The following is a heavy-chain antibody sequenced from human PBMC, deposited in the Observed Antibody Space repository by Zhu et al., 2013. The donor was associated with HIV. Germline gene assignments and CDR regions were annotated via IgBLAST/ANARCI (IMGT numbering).Heavy chain of an antibody. CDR2: MNPNSGNT. J-gene: IGHJ6*02. V-gene: IGHV1-8*01. D-gene: IGHD6-6*01. CDR3: ARDGVYYREYRFYGMDV. CDR1: GGSFSNYG. Sequence: QVQLMQSGTEVKKPGSSVKVSFGSSVKVSCKASGGSFSNYGVNWVRQATGQGLEWMGWMNPNSGNTGYAQNLEGRVTLTTDTSTNTAYMEVRGLRSDDTAVYYCARDGVYYREYRFYGMDVWGQGTTVTVS.